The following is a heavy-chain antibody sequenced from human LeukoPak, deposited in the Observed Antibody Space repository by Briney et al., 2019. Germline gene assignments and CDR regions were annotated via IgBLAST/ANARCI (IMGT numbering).Heavy chain of an antibody. Sequence: PGGSLRLSCAASGATFSSYTMSWVRQAPGKGLEWVSGISPSGTNTYHANSVKGRFTISRDNPKNTLYLQMNSLRADDTAIYYCARRGLEGPFDYWGQGTLVTVSP. CDR3: ARRGLEGPFDY. J-gene: IGHJ4*02. D-gene: IGHD3-10*01. CDR1: GATFSSYT. CDR2: ISPSGTNT. V-gene: IGHV3-23*01.